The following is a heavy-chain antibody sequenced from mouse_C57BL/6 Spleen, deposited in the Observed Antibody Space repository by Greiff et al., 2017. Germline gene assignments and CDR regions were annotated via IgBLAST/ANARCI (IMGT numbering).Heavy chain of an antibody. CDR3: ARSELRRPSCFAY. Sequence: QVQLQQPGAELVMPGASVKLSCKASGYTFTSYWMNWVKQRPGQGLEWIGEIDPTGGYTNYNQKFKGKSTLTVAKSSCTAYMQLSSLTSVDSAVYYSARSELRRPSCFAYWGQGTIVTVSA. V-gene: IGHV1-69*01. CDR1: GYTFTSYW. CDR2: IDPTGGYT. J-gene: IGHJ3*01.